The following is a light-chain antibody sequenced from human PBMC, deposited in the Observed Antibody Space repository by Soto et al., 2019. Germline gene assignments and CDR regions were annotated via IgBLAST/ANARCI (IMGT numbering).Light chain of an antibody. Sequence: EIVLTQSPGTLSLSRGERATLSCRASQSVSSSYLAWYQQKPGQAPRLLIYGASSRATGIPDRFSGSGSGTDFTLTISRLEPEDFAVYYCQQYGSSLVFGQGTRLEIK. CDR2: GAS. J-gene: IGKJ5*01. CDR1: QSVSSSY. CDR3: QQYGSSLV. V-gene: IGKV3-20*01.